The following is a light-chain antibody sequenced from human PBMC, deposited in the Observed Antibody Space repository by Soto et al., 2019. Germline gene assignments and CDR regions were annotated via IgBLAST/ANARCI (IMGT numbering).Light chain of an antibody. CDR1: SSDVGGYNY. V-gene: IGLV2-14*01. CDR2: DVS. CDR3: SSYTSSSALDVV. Sequence: QSALTQPASLSGSPGQSITISCTGTSSDVGGYNYVSWYQQHPGKAPKLMIYDVSNRPSGVSTRFSGSKSGNTASLTISGLQAEDEADYYCSSYTSSSALDVVFGGGTKVTVL. J-gene: IGLJ2*01.